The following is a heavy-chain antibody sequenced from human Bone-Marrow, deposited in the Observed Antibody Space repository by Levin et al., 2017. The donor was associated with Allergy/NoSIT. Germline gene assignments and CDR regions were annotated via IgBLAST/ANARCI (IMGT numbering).Heavy chain of an antibody. V-gene: IGHV3-7*01. J-gene: IGHJ4*02. Sequence: GESLKISCAASGFTFSSYWMSWVRQAPGKGLEWVANIKQDGSEKYYVDSVKGRFTISRDNAKNSLYLQMNSLRAEDTAVYYCARGGLSSGYYFYNFDYWGQGTLVTVSS. D-gene: IGHD3-3*01. CDR3: ARGGLSSGYYFYNFDY. CDR2: IKQDGSEK. CDR1: GFTFSSYW.